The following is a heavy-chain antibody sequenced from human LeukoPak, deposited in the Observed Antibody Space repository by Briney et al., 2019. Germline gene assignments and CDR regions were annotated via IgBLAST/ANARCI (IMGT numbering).Heavy chain of an antibody. D-gene: IGHD4-11*01. J-gene: IGHJ4*02. Sequence: SETLSLTCTVSGGSISNYYWSWIRQPPGKGLEWIGYIYYSGSTNYNPSLKSRVTMSVDTSKNQFSLKLSSVTAADTAVYYCARTTVTSLYYFDYWGQGTLVTVSS. CDR1: GGSISNYY. CDR3: ARTTVTSLYYFDY. V-gene: IGHV4-59*01. CDR2: IYYSGST.